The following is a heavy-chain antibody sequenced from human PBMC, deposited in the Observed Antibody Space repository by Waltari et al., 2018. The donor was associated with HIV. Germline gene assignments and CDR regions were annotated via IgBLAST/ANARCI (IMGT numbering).Heavy chain of an antibody. CDR3: ARGPNYYDANMRFDP. J-gene: IGHJ5*02. V-gene: IGHV3-74*03. CDR2: ISRDEDVT. CDR1: GFNFSSYW. Sequence: EVQLVESGGGFVLSGGSLRLSCVASGFNFSSYWMHWVRQAPGEGLVWVSRISRDEDVTTYTESVKGRFTISRHNAKNTLYLQMDNLRAEDTGVYYCARGPNYYDANMRFDPWGQGTQVTVSS. D-gene: IGHD3-3*01.